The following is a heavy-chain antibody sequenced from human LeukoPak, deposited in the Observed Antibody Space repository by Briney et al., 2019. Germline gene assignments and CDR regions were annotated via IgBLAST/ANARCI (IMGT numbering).Heavy chain of an antibody. J-gene: IGHJ5*02. CDR2: ISHDGGEK. CDR3: AKDWGSSDWYNYFDP. V-gene: IGHV3-30*18. CDR1: GFTIGIYG. D-gene: IGHD6-19*01. Sequence: GGSLRLSCEVSGFTIGIYGMHWVRQAPGKGLEWVAMISHDGGEKYYGDSVKGRFTISRDDSKNMLYLQMNSLSTEDTALYYCAKDWGSSDWYNYFDPWGQGTLVTVSS.